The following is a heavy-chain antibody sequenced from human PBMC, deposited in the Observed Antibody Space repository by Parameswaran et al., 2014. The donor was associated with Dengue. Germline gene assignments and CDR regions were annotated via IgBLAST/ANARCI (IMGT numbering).Heavy chain of an antibody. D-gene: IGHD2-15*01. V-gene: IGHV1-18*01. CDR3: ARSLEDLGGYGMDV. Sequence: SWVRQAPGQGPEWLGWISAYNGHTNYAQKFQGRVTMTTDTSTNTAYLDLRSLRLDDTAVYYCARSLEDLGGYGMDVWGQGTTVTVSS. CDR2: ISAYNGHT. J-gene: IGHJ6*02.